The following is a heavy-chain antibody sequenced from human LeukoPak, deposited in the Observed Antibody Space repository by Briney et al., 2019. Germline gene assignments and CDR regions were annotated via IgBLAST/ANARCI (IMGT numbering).Heavy chain of an antibody. D-gene: IGHD4-11*01. CDR2: INHSGST. J-gene: IGHJ4*02. CDR1: GASFSGYY. V-gene: IGHV4-34*01. CDR3: ARGYDYGNYND. Sequence: SETLSLTCAVYGASFSGYYWTWIRQPPGKGLEWIGEINHSGSTNYNPSLKSRVTISVDTSKNQFSLRLTSVTAADTAVYYCARGYDYGNYNDWGQGTLVTVSS.